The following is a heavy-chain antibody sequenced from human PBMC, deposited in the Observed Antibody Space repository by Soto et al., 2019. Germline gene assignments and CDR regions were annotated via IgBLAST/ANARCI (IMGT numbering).Heavy chain of an antibody. CDR1: GGSLSGYN. CDR2: VSPRGST. CDR3: ARNGVGYVFDS. J-gene: IGHJ3*01. Sequence: SETLSLSCAVYGGSLSGYNWSWLRQSPGKGLEWIGEVSPRGSTNYDASFKSRVALSIDTSKNEFSLKVRSVTAADTAVYLCARNGVGYVFDSWGLRTMVTGSS. D-gene: IGHD2-2*01. V-gene: IGHV4-34*01.